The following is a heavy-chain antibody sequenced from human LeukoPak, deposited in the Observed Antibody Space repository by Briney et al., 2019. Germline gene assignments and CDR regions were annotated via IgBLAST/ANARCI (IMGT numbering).Heavy chain of an antibody. CDR1: GGSISSSTYY. CDR2: IYYSGST. Sequence: SETLSLTCTVSGGSISSSTYYWGWIRQPPGKGLEWIGTIYYSGSTYYDPSLKNRVTISVDTSKNQFSLKLSSVTATDTGVYYCARLGHSVTYYVDHYYFEYWGQGTLVTVSS. D-gene: IGHD1-26*01. CDR3: ARLGHSVTYYVDHYYFEY. V-gene: IGHV4-39*01. J-gene: IGHJ4*02.